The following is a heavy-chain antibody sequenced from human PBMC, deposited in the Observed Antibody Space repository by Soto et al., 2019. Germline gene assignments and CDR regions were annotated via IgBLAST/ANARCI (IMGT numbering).Heavy chain of an antibody. V-gene: IGHV4-38-2*01. Sequence: LSLTCAVSGYSISSGYYGGWIRQPPGKGLEWIGSIYHSGRTYYNPSLKSRVTISVDTSKNKFSLKLSSVTVADTAVYYCARYRYYESSGYLQDYNWFDPWGQGTLVTVSS. D-gene: IGHD3-22*01. J-gene: IGHJ5*02. CDR3: ARYRYYESSGYLQDYNWFDP. CDR2: IYHSGRT. CDR1: GYSISSGYY.